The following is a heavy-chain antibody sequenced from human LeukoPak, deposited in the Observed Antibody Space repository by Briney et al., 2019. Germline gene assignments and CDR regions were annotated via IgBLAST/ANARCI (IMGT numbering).Heavy chain of an antibody. V-gene: IGHV4-39*07. CDR1: GGSISSSSYY. D-gene: IGHD6-13*01. CDR3: ARSGKEQLVRTRYCFDY. J-gene: IGHJ4*02. CDR2: IYHSGST. Sequence: PSETLSLTCTVSGGSISSSSYYWGWIRQPPGKGLEWIGSIYHSGSTYYNPSLKSRVTISVDTSKNQFSLKVSSVTAADTALYYCARSGKEQLVRTRYCFDYWGQGTLATVSS.